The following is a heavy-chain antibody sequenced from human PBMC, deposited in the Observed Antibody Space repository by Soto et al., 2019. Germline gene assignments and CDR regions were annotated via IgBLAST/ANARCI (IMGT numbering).Heavy chain of an antibody. CDR1: GGSLSSGGHY. J-gene: IGHJ5*02. Sequence: QVQLQESGPGLVKPSQTLSLTCTVSGGSLSSGGHYWSWIRQHPGKGLEGIGYVYHTGITYYNPPLKSRLAMSVDTSKNQFSLRLNSVTAADTAVYYCARGGNSGSTGGFDPWGQGTLVTVSS. V-gene: IGHV4-31*03. D-gene: IGHD5-12*01. CDR3: ARGGNSGSTGGFDP. CDR2: VYHTGIT.